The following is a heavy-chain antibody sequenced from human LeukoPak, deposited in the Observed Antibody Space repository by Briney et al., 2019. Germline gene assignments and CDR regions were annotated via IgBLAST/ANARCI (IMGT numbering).Heavy chain of an antibody. CDR1: GGSISSYY. J-gene: IGHJ5*02. CDR3: ARDSHPSVELRYNWFDP. CDR2: IYYSGST. Sequence: SETLSLTCTVSGGSISSYYWSWIRQPPGKGLEWIGYIYYSGSTYYNPSLKSRVTISVDTSKNQFSLKLSSVAAADTAVYYCARDSHPSVELRYNWFDPWGQGTLVTVSS. V-gene: IGHV4-59*12. D-gene: IGHD5-24*01.